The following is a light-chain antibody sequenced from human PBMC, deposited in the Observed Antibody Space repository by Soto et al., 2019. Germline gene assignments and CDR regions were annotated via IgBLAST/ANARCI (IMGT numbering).Light chain of an antibody. V-gene: IGKV4-1*01. CDR2: WAS. J-gene: IGKJ1*01. CDR1: QSVLYSSNNKNS. Sequence: DIVMTQSPDSLAVSLGERATINCKSSQSVLYSSNNKNSVAWYQQKPGQPPQLLIYWASTRESGVPDRFSGSESGTEFTLTISSLQPDDFATYYCQQYNSYSTFGQGTKVDIK. CDR3: QQYNSYST.